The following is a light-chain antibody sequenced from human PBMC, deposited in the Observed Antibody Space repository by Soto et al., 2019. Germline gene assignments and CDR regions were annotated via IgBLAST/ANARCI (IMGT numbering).Light chain of an antibody. CDR2: EVS. Sequence: QSALTQHPSASGSPGQSVTISCTGASSDVGGYNYVSWYQQNPGKAPQLIIYEVSKRPSGVPDRFSGSKSGNTASLTVSGLQAEDEADYYCSSYAATNNYVFGSGTKVTV. CDR3: SSYAATNNYV. J-gene: IGLJ1*01. CDR1: SSDVGGYNY. V-gene: IGLV2-8*01.